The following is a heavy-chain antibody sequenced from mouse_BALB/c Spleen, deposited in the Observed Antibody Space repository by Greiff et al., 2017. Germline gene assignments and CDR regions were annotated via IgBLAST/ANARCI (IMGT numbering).Heavy chain of an antibody. V-gene: IGHV3-8*02. J-gene: IGHJ4*01. CDR3: ARYLLRYYAMDY. CDR2: ISYSGST. CDR1: GDSITSGY. Sequence: EVQRVESGPSLVKPSQTLSLTCSVTGDSITSGYWNWIRKFPGNKLEYMGYISYSGSTYYNPSLKSRISITRDTSKNQYYLQLNSVTTEDTATYYCARYLLRYYAMDYWGQGTSVTVSS. D-gene: IGHD1-1*01.